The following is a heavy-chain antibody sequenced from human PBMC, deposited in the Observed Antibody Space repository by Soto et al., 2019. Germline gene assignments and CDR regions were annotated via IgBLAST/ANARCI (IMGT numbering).Heavy chain of an antibody. V-gene: IGHV3-64D*06. CDR2: ISSNGGST. CDR1: GFTFSSYA. D-gene: IGHD4-17*01. Sequence: PGGSLRLSCSASGFTFSSYAMHWVRQAPGKGLEYVSAISSNGGSTYYADSVKGRFTISRDNSKNTLYLQMSSLRAEDMAVYYCVRQGGAHDYGDYYFDYWGQGTLVTVSS. J-gene: IGHJ4*02. CDR3: VRQGGAHDYGDYYFDY.